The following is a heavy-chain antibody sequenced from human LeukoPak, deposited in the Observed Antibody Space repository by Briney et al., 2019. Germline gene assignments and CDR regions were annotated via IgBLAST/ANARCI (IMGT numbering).Heavy chain of an antibody. CDR3: AKGGLVTTIDF. CDR1: GFTFSSYS. Sequence: GGSLRLSCAASGFTFSSYSMNWVRQAPGKGLEWVSSISSSSSYIYYADSVKGRFTISRDNAKNSLYLQMNSLRAEDTAVYSCAKGGLVTTIDFWGQGTLVTVPS. D-gene: IGHD4-17*01. CDR2: ISSSSSYI. V-gene: IGHV3-21*04. J-gene: IGHJ4*02.